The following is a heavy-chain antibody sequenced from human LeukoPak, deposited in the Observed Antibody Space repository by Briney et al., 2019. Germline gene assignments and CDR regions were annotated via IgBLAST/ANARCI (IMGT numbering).Heavy chain of an antibody. V-gene: IGHV3-23*01. D-gene: IGHD6-25*01. CDR2: VSGNGQST. CDR3: AKASDYNNYFDF. J-gene: IGHJ4*02. Sequence: GGSLRLSCAPSGFTFTRYAMSWVRQAPGRGLDWLSSVSGNGQSTFYADSVKGRFTISRDFSKNTLYLQMSNLRAEDTARYYCAKASDYNNYFDFWGQGILVTASS. CDR1: GFTFTRYA.